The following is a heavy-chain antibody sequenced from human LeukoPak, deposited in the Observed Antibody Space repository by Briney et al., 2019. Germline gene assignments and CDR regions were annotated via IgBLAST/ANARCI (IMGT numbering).Heavy chain of an antibody. Sequence: PGGTLRLSCAASGFTFSTYGMHWVRQAPGKGLEWVAFIRYDAYNKFYADSVKGRFTISSDNSKNTLYLQMNSLRAEDTAVYYCANLARSTNRALDIWGQGTMVTVSS. CDR3: ANLARSTNRALDI. D-gene: IGHD6-6*01. J-gene: IGHJ3*02. V-gene: IGHV3-30*02. CDR2: IRYDAYNK. CDR1: GFTFSTYG.